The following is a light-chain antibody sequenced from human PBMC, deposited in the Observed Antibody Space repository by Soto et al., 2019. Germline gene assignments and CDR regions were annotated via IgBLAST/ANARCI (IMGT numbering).Light chain of an antibody. CDR3: QQYYNTPLT. CDR2: WAS. Sequence: DIVMTQSPDSLAVSLGERATINCKSSQSLLYSSINKNYLAWYQQKPGQPPKLLIYWASTRESGVPDRFSGSGSGTDFTLTISSLQAEDVAVYYCQQYYNTPLTFGGGTKVEIK. V-gene: IGKV4-1*01. CDR1: QSLLYSSINKNY. J-gene: IGKJ4*01.